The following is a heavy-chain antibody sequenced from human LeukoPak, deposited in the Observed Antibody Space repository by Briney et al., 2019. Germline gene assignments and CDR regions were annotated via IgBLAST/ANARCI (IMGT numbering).Heavy chain of an antibody. CDR1: GFTFSNYW. D-gene: IGHD4-11*01. Sequence: PGGSLRLSCAASGFTFSNYWMHWVRQSPGKGLVWVSRISSDGTNTNYADSVKGRFTISRDNAENTLYLQMTSLRAKDTAVYYCARDPGHSNYINDYWGQGTLVTVSS. CDR3: ARDPGHSNYINDY. J-gene: IGHJ4*02. V-gene: IGHV3-74*01. CDR2: ISSDGTNT.